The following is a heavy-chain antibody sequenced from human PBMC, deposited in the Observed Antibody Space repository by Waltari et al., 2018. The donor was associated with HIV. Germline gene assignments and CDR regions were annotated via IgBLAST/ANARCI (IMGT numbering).Heavy chain of an antibody. CDR2: KKQDGSEK. CDR1: GFTFSSYW. J-gene: IGHJ4*02. Sequence: EVQLVESGGGLVQPGGSLRLSCAASGFTFSSYWMSWVRQAPGEGREGVDNKKQDGSEKYYVDCVNGRFTISRDNAENPLYLQMNSLRAEDTAVYYCARGGFYGSGSKVNWGQGTLVTVSS. D-gene: IGHD3-10*01. CDR3: ARGGFYGSGSKVN. V-gene: IGHV3-7*04.